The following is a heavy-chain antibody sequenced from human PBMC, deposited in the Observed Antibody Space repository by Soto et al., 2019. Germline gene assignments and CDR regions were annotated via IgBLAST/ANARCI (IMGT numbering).Heavy chain of an antibody. CDR2: INAGNGNT. J-gene: IGHJ4*02. D-gene: IGHD5-18*01. CDR3: ARATYSYGWGAYYFDY. CDR1: GYTFTSYA. Sequence: QVQLVQSGAEVKKPGASVKVSCKASGYTFTSYAMHWVRQAPGQRLEWMGWINAGNGNTKYSQKFQGRVTITRDTFASTAYMELSSLRSEDTAVYYCARATYSYGWGAYYFDYWGQGTLVTVSS. V-gene: IGHV1-3*01.